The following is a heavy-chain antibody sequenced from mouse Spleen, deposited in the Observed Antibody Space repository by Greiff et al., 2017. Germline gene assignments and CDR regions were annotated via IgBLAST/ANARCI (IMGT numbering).Heavy chain of an antibody. CDR3: ARIDWGFAY. V-gene: IGHV1-52*01. Sequence: QVQLQQPGTELVKPGASVKLSCTASGYTFTSYWMHWVKQRPGQGLEWIGNIDPSDSETHYNQKFKDKATLTVDKSSSTAYMQLSSLTSEDSAVYYCARIDWGFAYWGQGTLVTVSA. CDR2: IDPSDSET. J-gene: IGHJ3*01. D-gene: IGHD4-1*01. CDR1: GYTFTSYW.